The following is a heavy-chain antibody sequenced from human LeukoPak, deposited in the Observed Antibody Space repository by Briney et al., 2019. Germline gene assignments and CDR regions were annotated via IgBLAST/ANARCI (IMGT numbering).Heavy chain of an antibody. CDR1: GVSISSYY. Sequence: SETLSLTCTVSGVSISSYYWSWIRQPPGKGLEWIGYIYYSGSTNYNPSLKSRATISVDTSKNQFSLKLSSVTASDTAVYYCARDVGIAVAGWFDPWGQGTLVTVSS. CDR3: ARDVGIAVAGWFDP. V-gene: IGHV4-59*01. J-gene: IGHJ5*02. D-gene: IGHD6-19*01. CDR2: IYYSGST.